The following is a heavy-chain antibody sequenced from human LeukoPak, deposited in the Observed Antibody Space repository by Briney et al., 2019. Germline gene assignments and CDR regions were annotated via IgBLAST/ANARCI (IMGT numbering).Heavy chain of an antibody. CDR3: ARGVESDAFDI. CDR1: GYTFTSYD. Sequence: GASVKVSCKASGYTFTSYDMNWVRQATGQGLEWMGWMNPNSGNTGYAQKFQGRVTITRNTSISTAYMELSSLRSEDTAVYYCARGVESDAFDIWGQGTMVTVSS. V-gene: IGHV1-8*03. J-gene: IGHJ3*02. CDR2: MNPNSGNT. D-gene: IGHD3-3*01.